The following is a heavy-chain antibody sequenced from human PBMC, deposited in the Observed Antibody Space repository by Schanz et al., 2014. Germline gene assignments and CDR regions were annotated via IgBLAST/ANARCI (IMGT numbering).Heavy chain of an antibody. Sequence: QVQLVESGGGLVKPGGSLRLSCAASGFTFSDHYMAWIRQAPGKGLEWVYIISNTGTFIYYDDSVRDRLVISRDNSKSSLFLQMKGLRAEDTAVYYCVRDAYLQIRGTVFDSWGPGNLVTVSS. CDR2: ISNTGTFI. CDR3: VRDAYLQIRGTVFDS. CDR1: GFTFSDHY. V-gene: IGHV3-11*01. J-gene: IGHJ4*02. D-gene: IGHD1-1*01.